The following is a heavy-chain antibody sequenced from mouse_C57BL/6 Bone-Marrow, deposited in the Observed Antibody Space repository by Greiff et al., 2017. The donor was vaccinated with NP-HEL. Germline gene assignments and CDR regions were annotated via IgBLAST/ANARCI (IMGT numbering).Heavy chain of an antibody. J-gene: IGHJ3*01. CDR2: IYPGNSDT. CDR3: TRHYYGSSLFAY. V-gene: IGHV1-5*01. D-gene: IGHD1-1*01. Sequence: VQLQQSGTVLARPGASVKMSCKTSGYTFTSYWMHWVKQRPGQGLEWIGAIYPGNSDTSYNQKFKGKAKLTAVTSASTAYMELSSLTNEDSAVYYCTRHYYGSSLFAYWGQGTLVTVSA. CDR1: GYTFTSYW.